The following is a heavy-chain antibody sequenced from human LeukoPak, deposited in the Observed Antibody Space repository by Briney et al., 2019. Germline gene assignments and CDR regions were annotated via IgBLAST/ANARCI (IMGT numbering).Heavy chain of an antibody. CDR1: GYSFTTYW. V-gene: IGHV5-51*01. Sequence: GESLKLSCQGSGYSFTTYWIGWVRQMPGKGLEWMGITYPGDSDTRYSPSFQGQVTISADKSISTAYLQWSSLKASDTAMYYCARQGYSGTYNWFDPWGQGTLVTVSS. D-gene: IGHD1-26*01. J-gene: IGHJ5*02. CDR2: TYPGDSDT. CDR3: ARQGYSGTYNWFDP.